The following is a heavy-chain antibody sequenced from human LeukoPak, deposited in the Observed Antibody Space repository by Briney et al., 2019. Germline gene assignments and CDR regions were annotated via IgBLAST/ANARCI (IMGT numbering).Heavy chain of an antibody. J-gene: IGHJ5*02. CDR1: GYSISSGYY. CDR2: IYHSGST. Sequence: SETLSLTCTVSGYSISSGYYWGWIRQPPGKGLEWIGSIYHSGSTYYSPSLKSRVTISVDTSKNQFSLKLNSVTAADTAVYYCARIPSPGWFDPWGQGTLVTVSS. CDR3: ARIPSPGWFDP. V-gene: IGHV4-38-2*02.